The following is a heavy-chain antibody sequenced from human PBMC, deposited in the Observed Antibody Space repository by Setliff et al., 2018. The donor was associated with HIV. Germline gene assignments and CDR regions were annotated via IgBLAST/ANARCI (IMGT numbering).Heavy chain of an antibody. D-gene: IGHD3-22*01. CDR3: ARRTYYYDSSGYYRDAFDI. CDR1: SGSMTGHY. Sequence: PSETLSLTCSVSSGSMTGHYWTWVRQPPGKGLEWIGYLHSLGSSRVSDTPNYSPSLKSRITISLDTSKRQFSLTMTSVTAADTAVYYCARRTYYYDSSGYYRDAFDIWGQGTMVTVSS. J-gene: IGHJ3*02. CDR2: LHSLGSSRVSDTP. V-gene: IGHV4-4*08.